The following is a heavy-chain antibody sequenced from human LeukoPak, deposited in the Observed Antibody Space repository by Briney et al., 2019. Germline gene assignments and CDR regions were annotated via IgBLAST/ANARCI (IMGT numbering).Heavy chain of an antibody. J-gene: IGHJ4*02. CDR2: IRSKAYGGTT. Sequence: GGSLRLSCTASGFTFGDYAMSWVRQAPGKGLEWVGFIRSKAYGGTTEYAASVKGRFTISRDDSKSIAYLQMNSLKTEDTAVYYCTRGLLWFGELPYYFDYWGQGTLVTVSS. V-gene: IGHV3-49*04. CDR3: TRGLLWFGELPYYFDY. D-gene: IGHD3-10*01. CDR1: GFTFGDYA.